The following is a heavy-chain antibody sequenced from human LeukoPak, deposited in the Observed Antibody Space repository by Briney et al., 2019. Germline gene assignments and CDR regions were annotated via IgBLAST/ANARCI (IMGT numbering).Heavy chain of an antibody. J-gene: IGHJ4*02. CDR3: VKDLVASGWYAPFDY. CDR1: GFTFSSYA. D-gene: IGHD6-19*01. Sequence: GGSLRLSCSASGFTFSSYAMHWVRQAPGKGVEYAAAISSNGGSTYYADSVKGRFTISRDNSNNTLYLQMSSLGAEDMAVYYCVKDLVASGWYAPFDYWGQGTLVTVSS. V-gene: IGHV3-64D*09. CDR2: ISSNGGST.